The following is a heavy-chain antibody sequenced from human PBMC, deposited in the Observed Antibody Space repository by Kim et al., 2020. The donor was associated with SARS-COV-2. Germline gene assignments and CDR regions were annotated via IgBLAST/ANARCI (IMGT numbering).Heavy chain of an antibody. CDR2: INTNTGNP. D-gene: IGHD1-26*01. V-gene: IGHV7-4-1*02. J-gene: IGHJ3*02. Sequence: ASVKVSCKASGYTFTSYAMNWVRQASGQGLEWMGWINTNTGNPTYAQGFTGRFVFSLDTSVSTAYLQISSLKAEDTAVYYSAQSYSRQWELLPADAFDIWGQGTMVTVSS. CDR3: AQSYSRQWELLPADAFDI. CDR1: GYTFTSYA.